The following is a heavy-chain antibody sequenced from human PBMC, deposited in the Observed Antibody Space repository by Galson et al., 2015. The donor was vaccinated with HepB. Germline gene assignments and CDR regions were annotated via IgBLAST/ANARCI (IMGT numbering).Heavy chain of an antibody. CDR2: IYWDDDK. CDR1: GFSLSTSGVG. V-gene: IGHV2-5*02. Sequence: PALVKPTQTLTLTCTFSGFSLSTSGVGVGWIRQPPGKALEWLALIYWDDDKRYSPSLKSRLTITKGTSKNQVVLTMTNMDPVDTATYYCAHRRRYEGFFPYWGQGTLVTVSS. CDR3: AHRRRYEGFFPY. D-gene: IGHD5-12*01. J-gene: IGHJ4*02.